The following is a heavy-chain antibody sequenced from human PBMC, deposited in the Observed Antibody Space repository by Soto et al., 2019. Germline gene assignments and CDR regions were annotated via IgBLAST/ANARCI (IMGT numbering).Heavy chain of an antibody. CDR3: AREENCSDGVCYSEYFQR. D-gene: IGHD2-15*01. Sequence: ASVKVSCKASGYIFTAYSMHWVRQAPGQGLEWMGVVNPSGGSTNYAQKFQGRITMTRDTSTSTVFMDLSSLTSEDTAVYYCAREENCSDGVCYSEYFQRWGQGTLVTV. CDR1: GYIFTAYS. V-gene: IGHV1-46*01. CDR2: VNPSGGST. J-gene: IGHJ1*01.